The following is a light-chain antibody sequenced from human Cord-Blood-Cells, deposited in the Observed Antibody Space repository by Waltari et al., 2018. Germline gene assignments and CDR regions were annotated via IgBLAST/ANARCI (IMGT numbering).Light chain of an antibody. CDR1: SSNIGSNT. V-gene: IGLV1-44*01. CDR3: AAWDDSLNGYV. J-gene: IGLJ1*01. Sequence: QSVLTQPPSASGTPGQRVTISCSGSSSNIGSNTVNWYQQLPRTAPQLLIYSNNQRPSGVPDRFSGSKSGTSASLAISGLQSEDEADYYCAAWDDSLNGYVFGTGTKVTVL. CDR2: SNN.